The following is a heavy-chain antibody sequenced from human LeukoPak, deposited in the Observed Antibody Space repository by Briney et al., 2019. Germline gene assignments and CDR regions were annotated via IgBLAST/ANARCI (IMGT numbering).Heavy chain of an antibody. CDR1: GGSISSYY. CDR2: IYYSGST. D-gene: IGHD3-22*01. CDR3: AIAPYYYDSSGYYINAFDI. Sequence: SETLSLTCTVSGGSISSYYWSWIRQPPGKGLEWIGYIYYSGSTNYNPSLKSRVTISVDTSKNQFSLKLSSVTAADTAVYYCAIAPYYYDSSGYYINAFDIWGQGTMVTVSS. J-gene: IGHJ3*02. V-gene: IGHV4-59*08.